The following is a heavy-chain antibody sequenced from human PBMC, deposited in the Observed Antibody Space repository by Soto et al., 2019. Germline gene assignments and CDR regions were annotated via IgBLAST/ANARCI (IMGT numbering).Heavy chain of an antibody. V-gene: IGHV4-34*01. CDR2: INHSGST. Sequence: SETLSLTCAVYDGSFSGYYWSLIRQPPGKGLEWIGEINHSGSTNYNQSLKSRVTISVDTSKNQFSLKLSSVTAADTAVYYCATTWSITMVRGNMAVWGQRNTVTVS. D-gene: IGHD3-10*01. CDR3: ATTWSITMVRGNMAV. J-gene: IGHJ6*02. CDR1: DGSFSGYY.